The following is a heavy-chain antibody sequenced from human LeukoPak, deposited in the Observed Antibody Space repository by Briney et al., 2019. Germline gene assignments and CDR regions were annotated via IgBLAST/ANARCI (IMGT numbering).Heavy chain of an antibody. J-gene: IGHJ3*02. V-gene: IGHV4-30-4*01. CDR3: TRGPTTMIANPGASEAFDI. Sequence: PSQTLSLTCTVSGGSISSGDYYWSWIRQPPGKGLEWIGYIYYSGSTYYNPSLKSRVTISVDTSKNQFSLKLSSVTAADTAVYYCTRGPTTMIANPGASEAFDIWGQGTMVTVSS. CDR2: IYYSGST. D-gene: IGHD3-22*01. CDR1: GGSISSGDYY.